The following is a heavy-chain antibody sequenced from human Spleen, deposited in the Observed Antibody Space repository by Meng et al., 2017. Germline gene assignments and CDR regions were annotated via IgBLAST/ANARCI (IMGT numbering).Heavy chain of an antibody. CDR3: ARTGIAAAGTLSHLAMSLNWFDP. Sequence: GESLKISCGASGFNFGDYIMHWVRQSPGKGLEWVSRIVPDGGITTYADSVKGRFTVSRDNAKNTLYLQMNSLRAEDTAVYYCARTGIAAAGTLSHLAMSLNWFDPWGQGTLVTVSS. D-gene: IGHD6-13*01. CDR2: IVPDGGIT. CDR1: GFNFGDYI. V-gene: IGHV3-74*01. J-gene: IGHJ5*02.